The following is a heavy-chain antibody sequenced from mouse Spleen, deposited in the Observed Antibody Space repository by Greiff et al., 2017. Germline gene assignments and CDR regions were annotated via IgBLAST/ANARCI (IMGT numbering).Heavy chain of an antibody. V-gene: IGHV6-6*01. CDR3: TSNWDEEGYFDY. D-gene: IGHD4-1*01. Sequence: EVMLVESGGGLVQPGGSMKLSCAASGFTFSDAWMDWVRQSPEKGLEWVAEIRNKANNHATYYAESVKGRFTISRDDSKSSVYLQMNSLRAEDTGIYYCTSNWDEEGYFDYWGQGTTLTVSS. J-gene: IGHJ2*01. CDR2: IRNKANNHAT. CDR1: GFTFSDAW.